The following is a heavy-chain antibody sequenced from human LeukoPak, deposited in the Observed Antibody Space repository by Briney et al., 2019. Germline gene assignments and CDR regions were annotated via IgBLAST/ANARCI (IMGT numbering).Heavy chain of an antibody. CDR2: MNPNSGNT. CDR3: ARGRGWPQDYYYYGMDV. CDR1: GYTFTSYD. Sequence: ASVKVSCKASGYTFTSYDINWVRQATGQGLEWMGWMNPNSGNTGYAHKFQGRVTMTRNTSISTAYMELSSLRSEDTAVYYCARGRGWPQDYYYYGMDVWGQGTTVTVSS. D-gene: IGHD6-19*01. J-gene: IGHJ6*02. V-gene: IGHV1-8*01.